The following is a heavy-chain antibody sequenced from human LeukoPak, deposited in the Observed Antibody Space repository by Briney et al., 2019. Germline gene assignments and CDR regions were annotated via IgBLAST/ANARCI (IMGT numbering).Heavy chain of an antibody. Sequence: AGGSLRLSCAASGFTFSSYSMNWVRQAPGKGLEWVSYISVSSSTIYYADSVKGRFTISRDNAKNSLYLQMNSLRAEDTAVYYCARAYRYFDYWGQGTLVTVSS. CDR2: ISVSSSTI. CDR3: ARAYRYFDY. J-gene: IGHJ4*02. CDR1: GFTFSSYS. V-gene: IGHV3-48*01. D-gene: IGHD3-9*01.